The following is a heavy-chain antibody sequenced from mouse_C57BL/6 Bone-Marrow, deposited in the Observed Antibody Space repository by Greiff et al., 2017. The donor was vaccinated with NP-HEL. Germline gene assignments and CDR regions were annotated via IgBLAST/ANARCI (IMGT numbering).Heavy chain of an antibody. V-gene: IGHV1-19*01. CDR2: INPYNGGT. Sequence: EVQLQESGPVLVKPGASVKMSCKASGYTFTDYYMNWVKQSHGKSLEWIGVINPYNGGTSYNQKFKGKATLTVDKSSSTAYMELNSLTSEDSAVYYCARSPPYDYDGAYWGQGTLVTVSA. J-gene: IGHJ3*01. CDR3: ARSPPYDYDGAY. D-gene: IGHD2-4*01. CDR1: GYTFTDYY.